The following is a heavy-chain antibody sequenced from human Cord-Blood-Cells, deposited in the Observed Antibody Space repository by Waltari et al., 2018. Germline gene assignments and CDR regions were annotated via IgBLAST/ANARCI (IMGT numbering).Heavy chain of an antibody. Sequence: QVQLVESGGGVVQPGRSLRLSCAASGFTFSSYAMHWVRQAPGKGLEWVAVISYDGSNKYYADSVKGRFTISRDNSKNTLYLQRNSLRAEDTAVYYCARGWDQLGTAFDIWGQGTMVTVSS. J-gene: IGHJ3*02. CDR3: ARGWDQLGTAFDI. CDR2: ISYDGSNK. D-gene: IGHD2-2*01. V-gene: IGHV3-30-3*01. CDR1: GFTFSSYA.